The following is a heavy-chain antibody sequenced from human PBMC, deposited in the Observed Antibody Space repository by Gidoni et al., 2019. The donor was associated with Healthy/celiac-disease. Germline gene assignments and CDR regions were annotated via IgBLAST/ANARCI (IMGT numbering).Heavy chain of an antibody. CDR2: NIPRVGTA. CDR1: GGTFSSYA. CDR3: ARKGNWNYVLDY. D-gene: IGHD1-7*01. J-gene: IGHJ4*02. V-gene: IGHV1-69*06. Sequence: QVQLVQSGAEVKKPGSSVKVSFKASGGTFSSYAISWVRQSPGQGLEWMGGNIPRVGTANYAQKFQGRVTITADKATSTAYMELSSLRSEDTAVYYGARKGNWNYVLDYWGQGTLVTVSS.